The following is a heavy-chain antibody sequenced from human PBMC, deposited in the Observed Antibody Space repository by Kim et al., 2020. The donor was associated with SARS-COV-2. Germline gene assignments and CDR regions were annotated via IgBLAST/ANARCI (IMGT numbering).Heavy chain of an antibody. J-gene: IGHJ5*02. V-gene: IGHV1-18*01. CDR1: GYTFTSYG. CDR2: ISAYNGNT. D-gene: IGHD3-9*01. CDR3: ARTDFLAGYNWFDP. Sequence: ASVKVSCKASGYTFTSYGISWVRQAPGQGLEWMGWISAYNGNTNYAQKLQGRVTMTTDTSTSTAYMELRSLRSDDTAVYYCARTDFLAGYNWFDPWGQGTLVTVSS.